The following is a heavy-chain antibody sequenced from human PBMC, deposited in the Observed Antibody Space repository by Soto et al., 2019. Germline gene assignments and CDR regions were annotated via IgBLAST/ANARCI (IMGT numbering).Heavy chain of an antibody. V-gene: IGHV1-69*02. CDR1: GGTFSSYT. CDR2: IIPILGIA. Sequence: QVQLVQSGAEVKKPGSSVKVSCKASGGTFSSYTISWVRQAPGQGLEWMGRIIPILGIANYAQKFQGRVTITADKSTSTAYMELSSLRSEDTAVYYCARLYMGHYNDAFDIWGQGTMVTVSS. D-gene: IGHD4-17*01. J-gene: IGHJ3*02. CDR3: ARLYMGHYNDAFDI.